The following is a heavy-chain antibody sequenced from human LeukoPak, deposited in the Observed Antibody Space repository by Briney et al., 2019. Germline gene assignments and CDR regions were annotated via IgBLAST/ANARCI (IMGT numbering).Heavy chain of an antibody. J-gene: IGHJ4*02. Sequence: GGSLRLSCAASGFTFSSYAMSWVRQAPGKGLEWVSAISGSGGSTYYADSVKGRFTISRDNAKNSLYLQMNSLRAEDTALYYCAKASLNGDGGYYFDYWGQGTLVTVSS. D-gene: IGHD7-27*01. CDR2: ISGSGGST. CDR3: AKASLNGDGGYYFDY. V-gene: IGHV3-23*01. CDR1: GFTFSSYA.